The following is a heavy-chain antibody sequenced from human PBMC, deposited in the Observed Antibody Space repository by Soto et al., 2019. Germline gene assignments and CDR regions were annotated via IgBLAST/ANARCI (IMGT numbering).Heavy chain of an antibody. D-gene: IGHD1-26*01. J-gene: IGHJ4*02. V-gene: IGHV6-1*01. Sequence: PSQTLTLRCAVSGDGVSSNSAAGKWIRQSPSRGLEWLGRTYYRSKWYNDYAVSVKSRITINPDTSKNQFSLQLNSVTPEDTAVYYCAREFGSYYDGAFDYWGQGTLVTVSS. CDR3: AREFGSYYDGAFDY. CDR2: TYYRSKWYN. CDR1: GDGVSSNSAA.